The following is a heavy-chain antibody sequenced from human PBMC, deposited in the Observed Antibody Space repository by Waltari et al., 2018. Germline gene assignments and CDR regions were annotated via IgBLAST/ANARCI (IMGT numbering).Heavy chain of an antibody. CDR3: AREKSPQSLLVQGYPIRYMDV. D-gene: IGHD3-10*01. CDR1: GASITSGDYN. CDR2: IYYSGGT. V-gene: IGHV4-30-4*08. J-gene: IGHJ6*03. Sequence: QVQLQESGPGLGKPSQTLSLTCTVSGASITSGDYNWIWIRQPPGKGLEWIGNIYYSGGTHYNPSLKSRVIISIDPSKTQFSLELSSVTAADTAVYFCAREKSPQSLLVQGYPIRYMDVWGKGTTVTVSS.